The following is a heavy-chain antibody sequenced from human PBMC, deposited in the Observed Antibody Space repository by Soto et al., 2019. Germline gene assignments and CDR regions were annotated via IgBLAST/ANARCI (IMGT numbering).Heavy chain of an antibody. V-gene: IGHV1-69*01. CDR2: IIPVFGTT. D-gene: IGHD5-18*01. Sequence: QVQLVQSGAEVKKPGSSVRVSCKAFGGSLNTHVMNWVRQAPGQGLEWVGLIIPVFGTTKYAQHFQGRVTITADDSTATAFLEVSSLRSDDTAVYYCASGVREYSTAPPHFWGQGTLVSVSS. CDR3: ASGVREYSTAPPHF. CDR1: GGSLNTHV. J-gene: IGHJ4*02.